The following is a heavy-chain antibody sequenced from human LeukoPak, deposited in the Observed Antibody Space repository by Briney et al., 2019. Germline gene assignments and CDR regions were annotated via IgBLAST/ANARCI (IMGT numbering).Heavy chain of an antibody. V-gene: IGHV4-34*01. D-gene: IGHD3-16*01. Sequence: PSETLSLTCAVYGGSFSGYYWSWIRQPPGKGLEWIGEINHSGSTNYNPSLKSRVTISVDTSKNQFSLTLSSVTAADTAVYYCARGRSLGYWGQGTLVTVSS. CDR2: INHSGST. J-gene: IGHJ4*02. CDR1: GGSFSGYY. CDR3: ARGRSLGY.